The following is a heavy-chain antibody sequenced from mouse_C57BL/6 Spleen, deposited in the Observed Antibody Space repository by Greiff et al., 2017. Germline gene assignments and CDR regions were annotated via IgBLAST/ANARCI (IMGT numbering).Heavy chain of an antibody. Sequence: EVQGVESGGGLVKPGGSLKLSCAASGFTFSDYGMHWVRQAPEKGLEWVAYISSGSSTIYYADTVKGRFTISRDNAKNTLFLQMTSLRSEDTAMYYCAREGITTVVTGYFDYWGQGTTLTVSS. CDR1: GFTFSDYG. CDR2: ISSGSSTI. J-gene: IGHJ2*01. D-gene: IGHD1-1*01. V-gene: IGHV5-17*01. CDR3: AREGITTVVTGYFDY.